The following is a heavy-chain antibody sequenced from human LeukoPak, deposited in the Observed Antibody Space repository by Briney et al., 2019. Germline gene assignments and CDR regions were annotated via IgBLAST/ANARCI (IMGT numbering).Heavy chain of an antibody. CDR2: ISAYNGNT. J-gene: IGHJ5*02. CDR1: GYTFTSYG. Sequence: ASVKVSCKASGYTFTSYGISWVRQAPGQGLEWMGWISAYNGNTNYAQKLQGRVTMTTDTSTSTAYMELRSLRSDDTAVYYCAREEGIVGATGYNWFDPWGQGTLVTVSS. V-gene: IGHV1-18*01. D-gene: IGHD1-26*01. CDR3: AREEGIVGATGYNWFDP.